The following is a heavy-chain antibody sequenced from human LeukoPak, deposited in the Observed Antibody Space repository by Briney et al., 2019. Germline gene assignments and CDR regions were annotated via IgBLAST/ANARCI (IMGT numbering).Heavy chain of an antibody. J-gene: IGHJ4*02. CDR2: IIPIFGTA. Sequence: SVKVSCKASGGTFSSYAISWVRQAPGQGLEWMGRIIPIFGTANYAQKFQGRVTITTDESTSTAYMELSSLGSEDTAVYYCARDRWYYGSGSYYNNFDYWGQGTLVTVSS. CDR3: ARDRWYYGSGSYYNNFDY. V-gene: IGHV1-69*05. D-gene: IGHD3-10*01. CDR1: GGTFSSYA.